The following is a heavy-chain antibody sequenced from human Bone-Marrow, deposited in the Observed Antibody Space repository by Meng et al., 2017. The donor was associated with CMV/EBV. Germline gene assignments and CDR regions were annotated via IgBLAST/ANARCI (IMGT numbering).Heavy chain of an antibody. V-gene: IGHV1-69*05. CDR1: GGTFSSYA. CDR2: IIPIFGTA. J-gene: IGHJ6*02. Sequence: SVKVSCKASGGTFSSYAISWVRQAPGQGLEWMGGIIPIFGTANYAQKFQGRATITTDESTSTAYMELSSLRSEDTAVYYCASGSTTLTYYYYYYGMDVWGQGTTVTVSS. D-gene: IGHD2/OR15-2a*01. CDR3: ASGSTTLTYYYYYYGMDV.